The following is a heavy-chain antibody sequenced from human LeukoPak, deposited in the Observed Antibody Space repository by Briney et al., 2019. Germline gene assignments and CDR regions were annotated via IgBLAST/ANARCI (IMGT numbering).Heavy chain of an antibody. Sequence: SETLSLTCAVYGGSFSGYYWSWIRQPPGKGLEWIGEINHSGSTNYNPSLKSRVTISVDTSKNQFSLKLSSVTAADTAVYYCARRESAAGIEWGQGTLVTVSS. CDR3: ARRESAAGIE. J-gene: IGHJ4*02. D-gene: IGHD6-13*01. V-gene: IGHV4-34*01. CDR2: INHSGST. CDR1: GGSFSGYY.